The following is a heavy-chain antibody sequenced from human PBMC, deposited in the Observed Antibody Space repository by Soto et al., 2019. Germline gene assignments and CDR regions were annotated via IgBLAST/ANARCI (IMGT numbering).Heavy chain of an antibody. J-gene: IGHJ6*02. CDR3: ARTGGMDV. Sequence: QVQLQQWGAGLLKPSETLSLTCAVYGGSFSGYYWSWLRQPPGKGPEWSGEINHSGNTKYNRFLESRVTISVDTSKNQFSLKLNSVSAADTAVYYCARTGGMDVWSQGATVTVSS. V-gene: IGHV4-34*01. CDR2: INHSGNT. CDR1: GGSFSGYY.